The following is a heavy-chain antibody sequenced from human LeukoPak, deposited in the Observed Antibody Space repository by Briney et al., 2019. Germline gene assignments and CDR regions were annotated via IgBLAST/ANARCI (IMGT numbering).Heavy chain of an antibody. J-gene: IGHJ4*02. V-gene: IGHV3-30-3*01. CDR1: GFTFSSYA. Sequence: GGSLRLSCAASGFTFSSYAMHWVRQAPGKGLEWVAVISYDGSNKYYADSVKGRFTISRDNSKNTLYLQMNSLRAEDTAVYYCARELGNDIVVVPAAPDYWGQGTLVTVSS. CDR3: ARELGNDIVVVPAAPDY. CDR2: ISYDGSNK. D-gene: IGHD2-2*01.